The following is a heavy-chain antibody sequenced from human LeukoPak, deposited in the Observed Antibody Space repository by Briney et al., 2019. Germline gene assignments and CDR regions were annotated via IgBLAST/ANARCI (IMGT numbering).Heavy chain of an antibody. J-gene: IGHJ6*02. CDR3: ARVDWWFDIMTGWPAITNNGMDV. CDR2: IYFRGNT. D-gene: IGHD3-9*01. Sequence: SETLSLTCTVSGVSVRSGNYFWSWIRQSPGKGLEWIGYIYFRGNTKYSPALESRVTISGDPSKNQFSLRLTSLTAADTAVYYCARVDWWFDIMTGWPAITNNGMDVWGQGTTVIVSS. V-gene: IGHV4-61*01. CDR1: GVSVRSGNYF.